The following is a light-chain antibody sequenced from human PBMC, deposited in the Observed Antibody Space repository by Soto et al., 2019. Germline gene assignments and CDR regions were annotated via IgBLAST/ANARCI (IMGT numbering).Light chain of an antibody. J-gene: IGLJ1*01. Sequence: QSVLTQPASVSGSPGQSITISCTGTSSDVGSYNLVSWYQQHPGKAPKLTFYEGSKLPSGFFNRFSGSKSGNTASLTISGLQAEDEADYYCCSYAGSSTFGFGTGTKVTVL. CDR1: SSDVGSYNL. V-gene: IGLV2-23*03. CDR2: EGS. CDR3: CSYAGSSTFG.